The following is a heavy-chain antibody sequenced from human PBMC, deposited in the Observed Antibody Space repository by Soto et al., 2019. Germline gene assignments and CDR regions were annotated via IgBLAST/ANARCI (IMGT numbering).Heavy chain of an antibody. CDR1: GGSISSGDYY. CDR2: IYYSGST. CDR3: ARDGNYGGNLRFRYYYGMDV. Sequence: SETLSLTCTVSGGSISSGDYYWSWIRQPPGKGLEWIGYIYYSGSTYYNPSLKSRVTISVDTSKNQFSLKLSSVTAADTAVYYRARDGNYGGNLRFRYYYGMDVWGQGTTVTVSS. V-gene: IGHV4-30-4*01. D-gene: IGHD4-17*01. J-gene: IGHJ6*02.